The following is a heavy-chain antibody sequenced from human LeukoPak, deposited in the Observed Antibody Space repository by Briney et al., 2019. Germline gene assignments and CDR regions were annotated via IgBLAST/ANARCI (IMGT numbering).Heavy chain of an antibody. D-gene: IGHD3-10*01. V-gene: IGHV4-61*01. Sequence: PSETLSLTCTVSGGSVSSGSYYWTWIRQPPGKEQEWIGYIYYSGSTNYNPSLKSRVTISVDMSKNQFSLKLSSVTAADTAVYYCARDLRYGSGRYPDYWGQGTLVTVSS. CDR2: IYYSGST. J-gene: IGHJ4*02. CDR1: GGSVSSGSYY. CDR3: ARDLRYGSGRYPDY.